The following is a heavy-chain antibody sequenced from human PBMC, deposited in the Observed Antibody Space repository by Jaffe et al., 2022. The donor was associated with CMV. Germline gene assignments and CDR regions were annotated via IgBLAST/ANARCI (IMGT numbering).Heavy chain of an antibody. CDR3: AKSAYYSNYGYGAHLDY. CDR2: ISGSGGST. Sequence: EVQLLESGGGLVQPGGSLRLSCAASGFTFSSYAMSWVRQAPGKGLEWVSAISGSGGSTYYADSVKGRFTISRDNSKNTLYLQMNSLRAEDTAVYYCAKSAYYSNYGYGAHLDYWGQGTLVTVSS. J-gene: IGHJ4*02. CDR1: GFTFSSYA. V-gene: IGHV3-23*01. D-gene: IGHD4-4*01.